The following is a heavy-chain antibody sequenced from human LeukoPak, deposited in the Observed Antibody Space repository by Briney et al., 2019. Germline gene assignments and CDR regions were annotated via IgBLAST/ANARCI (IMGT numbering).Heavy chain of an antibody. CDR3: ARGRAAAAY. V-gene: IGHV4-34*01. CDR2: INHSGST. D-gene: IGHD6-13*01. CDR1: GGSFSGYY. Sequence: SETLSLTCAVYGGSFSGYYWSWIRQPPGKGLEWIGEINHSGSTNYNPSLKSRVTISVDPSKNQFSLKLSSVTAADTAVYYCARGRAAAAYWGQGTLVTVSS. J-gene: IGHJ4*02.